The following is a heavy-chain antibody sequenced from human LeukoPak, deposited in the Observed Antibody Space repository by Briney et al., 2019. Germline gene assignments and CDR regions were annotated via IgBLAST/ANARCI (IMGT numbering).Heavy chain of an antibody. CDR3: ARPYCSSTSCYGAFDI. CDR2: IYYSGST. Sequence: PSETLSLTCTVSGGSISSYYWNWIRQPAGKGLEWIGYIYYSGSTNYNPSLKSRVTISVDTSKNQFSLKLSSVTAADTAVYYCARPYCSSTSCYGAFDIWGQGTMVTVSS. D-gene: IGHD2-2*01. V-gene: IGHV4-59*01. J-gene: IGHJ3*02. CDR1: GGSISSYY.